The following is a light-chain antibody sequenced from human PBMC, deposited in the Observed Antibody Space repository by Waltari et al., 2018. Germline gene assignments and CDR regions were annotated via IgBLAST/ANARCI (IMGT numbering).Light chain of an antibody. CDR1: SSNIGAGFD. V-gene: IGLV1-40*01. CDR3: QSYDSNLSGSGV. CDR2: GNN. J-gene: IGLJ1*01. Sequence: QSVLTQPPSVSGAPGQRVTISCTGSSSNIGAGFDVHWYQQLPGAAPKLLIFGNNNRPAGFPDRFSGSTSGTSASLAITGLQAEDEADYYCQSYDSNLSGSGVFGTGTKVTVL.